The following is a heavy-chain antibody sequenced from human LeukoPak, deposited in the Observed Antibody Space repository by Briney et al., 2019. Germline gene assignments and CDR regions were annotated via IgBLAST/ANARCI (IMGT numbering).Heavy chain of an antibody. CDR2: ISGSGGST. CDR3: AKDPRRVPAAYDIRDY. V-gene: IGHV3-23*01. CDR1: GFTFSSYA. D-gene: IGHD2-2*01. J-gene: IGHJ4*02. Sequence: GGSLRLSCAASGFTFSSYAMSWVRQAPGKGLEWVSDISGSGGSTYYADSVKGGFTISRDNSKKRLYMQMKSLRAEDTAVYYCAKDPRRVPAAYDIRDYWGQGTLVTVSS.